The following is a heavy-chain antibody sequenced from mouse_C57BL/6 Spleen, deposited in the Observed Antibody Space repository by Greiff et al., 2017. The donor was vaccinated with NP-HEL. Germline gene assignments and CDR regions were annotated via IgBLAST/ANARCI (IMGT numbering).Heavy chain of an antibody. V-gene: IGHV1-18*01. CDR1: GYTFTDYN. Sequence: EVQLQQSGPELVKPGASVKIPCKASGYTFTDYNMDWVKQSHGKSLEWIGDINPNNGGTIYNQKFKGKATLTVDKSSSTAYMELRSLTSEDTAVYYCSRTIVTTWRYFDVWGTGTTVTVSS. J-gene: IGHJ1*03. CDR2: INPNNGGT. D-gene: IGHD2-5*01. CDR3: SRTIVTTWRYFDV.